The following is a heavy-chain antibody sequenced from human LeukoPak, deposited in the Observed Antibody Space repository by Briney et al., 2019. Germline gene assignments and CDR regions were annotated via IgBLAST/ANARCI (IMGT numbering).Heavy chain of an antibody. CDR2: ISGSGDNT. CDR3: AKGTAYVSGWHFDY. J-gene: IGHJ4*02. Sequence: PGGSLRLSCAASGFTFNNYAMTWVRQAPGKGLEWVSGISGSGDNTYHAHTVKGRFTISRDNSKNTLYLQMNSLRAEDTAVYYCAKGTAYVSGWHFDYWGQGTLVTVSS. D-gene: IGHD6-19*01. CDR1: GFTFNNYA. V-gene: IGHV3-23*01.